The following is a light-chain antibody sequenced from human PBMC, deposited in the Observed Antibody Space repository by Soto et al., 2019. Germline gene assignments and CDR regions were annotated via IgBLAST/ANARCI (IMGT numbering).Light chain of an antibody. CDR2: SYN. Sequence: QSVLTQPPSASGNPGQRVTISCSGSSSNIGRNSVNWYQQLPGTAPKLLIYSYNQRPSGVPDRFSGSNSGTSASLAISGLQSEDEADYYCAAWDDSLNGPVFGGGTKLTVL. CDR3: AAWDDSLNGPV. V-gene: IGLV1-44*01. J-gene: IGLJ2*01. CDR1: SSNIGRNS.